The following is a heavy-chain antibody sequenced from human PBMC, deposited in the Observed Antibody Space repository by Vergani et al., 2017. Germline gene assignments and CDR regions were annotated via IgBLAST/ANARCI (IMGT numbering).Heavy chain of an antibody. J-gene: IGHJ6*02. CDR2: INPNTGGT. CDR3: ARELAAVSDYYGMDV. Sequence: QVQLVQSGAEVKKSGASVKVSCKASGDTFSDYYIHWVRQAPGQGLEWMAWINPNTGGTNYAQKFQGRVTMTRDTSISTAYMELSRLTSDDTAVYYCARELAAVSDYYGMDVWGQGTTVTVSS. D-gene: IGHD6-13*01. CDR1: GDTFSDYY. V-gene: IGHV1-2*02.